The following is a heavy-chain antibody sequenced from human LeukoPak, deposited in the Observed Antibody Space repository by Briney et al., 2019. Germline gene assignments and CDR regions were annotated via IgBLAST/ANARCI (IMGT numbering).Heavy chain of an antibody. J-gene: IGHJ4*02. CDR1: GFTFSSYG. CDR3: AREERWLQLVY. V-gene: IGHV4-59*01. D-gene: IGHD5-24*01. Sequence: GSLRLSCAASGFTFSSYGMSWIRQPPGKGLEWIGYIYYSGSTNYNPSLKSRVTISVDTSKNQFSLKLSSVTAADTAVYYCAREERWLQLVYWGQGTLVTVSS. CDR2: IYYSGST.